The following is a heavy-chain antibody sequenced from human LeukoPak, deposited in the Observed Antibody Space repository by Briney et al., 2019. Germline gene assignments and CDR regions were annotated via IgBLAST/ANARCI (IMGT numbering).Heavy chain of an antibody. J-gene: IGHJ4*02. Sequence: SETLSLTCAVYGGSFSGHYWSWIRQPPGKGLEWIGEINHSGSTNYNPSLKSRVTISVDTSNNHFSLNLSSVTAADTAVYYCARGVRGYWYFDYWGQGTLVTVSS. CDR3: ARGVRGYWYFDY. CDR1: GGSFSGHY. CDR2: INHSGST. V-gene: IGHV4-34*01. D-gene: IGHD5-12*01.